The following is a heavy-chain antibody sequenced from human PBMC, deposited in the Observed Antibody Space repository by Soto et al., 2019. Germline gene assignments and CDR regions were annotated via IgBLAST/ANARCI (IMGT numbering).Heavy chain of an antibody. CDR1: GYTFTSYG. V-gene: IGHV1-18*01. CDR3: ARDLLPSSTYYFDY. CDR2: ISAYNGNT. D-gene: IGHD2-15*01. Sequence: GASVKVSCKASGYTFTSYGISWVRQAPGQGLEWMGWISAYNGNTNYAQKLQGRVTMTTDTSTSTAYMELRSLRSDDTAVYYCARDLLPSSTYYFDYWGQGTLVTVSS. J-gene: IGHJ4*02.